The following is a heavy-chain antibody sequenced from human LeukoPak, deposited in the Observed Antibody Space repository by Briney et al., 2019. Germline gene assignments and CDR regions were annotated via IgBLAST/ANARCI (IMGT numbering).Heavy chain of an antibody. CDR2: IIPIFGTA. Sequence: SVKVSCKASGGTFSSHAISWVRRAPGQGLEWMGGIIPIFGTASYAQKFQGRVTITTDESTSTAYMELSSLRSEDTAVYYCARDHCSSTSCQNWFDPWGQGTLVTVSS. CDR1: GGTFSSHA. J-gene: IGHJ5*02. V-gene: IGHV1-69*05. D-gene: IGHD2-2*01. CDR3: ARDHCSSTSCQNWFDP.